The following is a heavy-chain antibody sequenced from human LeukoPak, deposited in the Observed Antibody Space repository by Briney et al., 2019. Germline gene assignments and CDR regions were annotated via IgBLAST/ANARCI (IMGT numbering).Heavy chain of an antibody. CDR3: ARGHYDILTASYKWTPDY. Sequence: GGSLRLSCAASGFAFSTYNMNWVRQAPGKGLEWVSSITSGGTYTYYADSVKGRFTTSRDNAKNSLSLQLSSLRAEDTAVYYCARGHYDILTASYKWTPDYWGQGILVTVSS. D-gene: IGHD3-9*01. J-gene: IGHJ4*02. CDR1: GFAFSTYN. CDR2: ITSGGTYT. V-gene: IGHV3-21*06.